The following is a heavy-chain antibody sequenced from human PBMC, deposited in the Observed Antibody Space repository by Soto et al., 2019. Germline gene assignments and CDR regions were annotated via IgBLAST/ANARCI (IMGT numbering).Heavy chain of an antibody. J-gene: IGHJ3*01. CDR2: VSSTGTSP. CDR1: GFTFSNYA. CDR3: AKARPSGGYYYVEAFDV. Sequence: LRLSCSASGFTFSNYAMSWVRQSPGKGLEWVSGVSSTGTSPYYAGSVQGRFTISGDNSKNMFYLQMKSLRAEDTAIYYCAKARPSGGYYYVEAFDVWGQGTMVTVSS. D-gene: IGHD3-22*01. V-gene: IGHV3-23*01.